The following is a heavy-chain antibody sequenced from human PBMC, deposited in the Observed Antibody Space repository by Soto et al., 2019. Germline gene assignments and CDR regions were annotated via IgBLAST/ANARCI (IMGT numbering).Heavy chain of an antibody. CDR2: VSGSGYT. D-gene: IGHD1-1*01. V-gene: IGHV4-4*02. Sequence: SETLSLTCGVSGVSISVDSWCGCVRQTPGKGLEWIGEVSGSGYTRYNPSLKSRVSISVDKSRHHFSLNLTSLSAADTAVYFCARVLEGGPYNWFDPWGPGSLVTVSS. CDR3: ARVLEGGPYNWFDP. CDR1: GVSISVDSW. J-gene: IGHJ5*02.